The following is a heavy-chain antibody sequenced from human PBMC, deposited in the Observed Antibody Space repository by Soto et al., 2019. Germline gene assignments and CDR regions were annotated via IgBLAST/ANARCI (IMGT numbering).Heavy chain of an antibody. V-gene: IGHV4-61*08. CDR1: GGSISSGGYY. D-gene: IGHD3-22*01. CDR2: IYYSGST. J-gene: IGHJ4*02. Sequence: SETLSLTCTVSGGSISSGGYYWSWIRQHPGKGLEWIGYIYYSGSTYYNPSLKSRVTISVDTSKNQFSLKLSSVTAADTAVYYCARSGVVVTQFDYWGQGTLVTVSS. CDR3: ARSGVVVTQFDY.